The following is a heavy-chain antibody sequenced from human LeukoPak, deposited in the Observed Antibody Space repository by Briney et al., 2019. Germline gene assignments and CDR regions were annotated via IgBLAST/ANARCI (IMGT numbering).Heavy chain of an antibody. CDR2: INPSGGST. J-gene: IGHJ4*02. CDR3: ARLPSPGREFDY. CDR1: GYTFTSYY. V-gene: IGHV1-46*01. Sequence: ALVKVSCKASGYTFTSYYMHWVRQAPGQGLEWMGIINPSGGSTSYAQKFQGRVTMTRDTSTSTVYMELSSLRSEDTAVYYCARLPSPGREFDYWGQGTLVTVSS. D-gene: IGHD1-26*01.